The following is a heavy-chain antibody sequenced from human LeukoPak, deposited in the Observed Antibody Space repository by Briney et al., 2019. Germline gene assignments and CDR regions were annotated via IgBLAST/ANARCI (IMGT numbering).Heavy chain of an antibody. Sequence: SETLSLTCAVYGGSFSGYYWSWIRQPPGKGLEWIGEINHSGSTNYNPSLKSRVTISVDTSKNQFSLKLSSVTAADTAVYYCARPGDGYNSRAFDIWGQGTMVTVSS. CDR1: GGSFSGYY. CDR3: ARPGDGYNSRAFDI. J-gene: IGHJ3*02. D-gene: IGHD5-24*01. V-gene: IGHV4-34*01. CDR2: INHSGST.